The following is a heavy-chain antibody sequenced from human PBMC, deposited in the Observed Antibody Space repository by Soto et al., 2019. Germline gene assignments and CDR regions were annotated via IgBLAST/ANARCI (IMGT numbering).Heavy chain of an antibody. V-gene: IGHV1-69*13. J-gene: IGHJ6*02. D-gene: IGHD2-8*01. CDR2: IIPIFGTA. Sequence: GASVKVSCKGSGGTFSSYAISWVRQAPGQGLEWMGGIIPIFGTANYAQKFQGRVTITADESTSTAYMELSSLRSEDTAVYYCARDFYCTNGVCYLFPYGMDVWGQGTTVTVSS. CDR3: ARDFYCTNGVCYLFPYGMDV. CDR1: GGTFSSYA.